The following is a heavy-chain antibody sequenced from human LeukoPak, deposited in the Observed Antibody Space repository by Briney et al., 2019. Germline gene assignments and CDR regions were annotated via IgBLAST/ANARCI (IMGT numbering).Heavy chain of an antibody. J-gene: IGHJ4*02. D-gene: IGHD5-24*01. CDR2: ISSSSSYT. Sequence: PGGSLRLSCAASGFTFSDYYMSWIRQAPGKGLEWVSYISSSSSYTNYADSVKGRFTISRDNAKNSLYLQMNSLRAEDTAVYYCARDDPASGGYNLYGFDYWGQGTLVTVSS. V-gene: IGHV3-11*05. CDR1: GFTFSDYY. CDR3: ARDDPASGGYNLYGFDY.